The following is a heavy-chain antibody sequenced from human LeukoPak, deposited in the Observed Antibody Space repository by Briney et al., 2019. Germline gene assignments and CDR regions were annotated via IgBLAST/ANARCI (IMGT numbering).Heavy chain of an antibody. D-gene: IGHD2-2*01. Sequence: PGGSLRLSCAASGFTFSSYSMNWVRQAPGKGLEWVSYISSSSSTIYYADSVKGRFTISRDNAKNSLYLQMNSLRAEDTAVYCCARDIVVVPAASDAFDIWGQGTMVTVSS. V-gene: IGHV3-48*01. CDR1: GFTFSSYS. CDR2: ISSSSSTI. CDR3: ARDIVVVPAASDAFDI. J-gene: IGHJ3*02.